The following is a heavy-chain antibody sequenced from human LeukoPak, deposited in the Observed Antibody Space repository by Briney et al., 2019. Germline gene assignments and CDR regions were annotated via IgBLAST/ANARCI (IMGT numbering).Heavy chain of an antibody. D-gene: IGHD5-24*01. CDR3: AKTLEMATIGDY. Sequence: PGGSLRLSCAASGFTFSSYGMHWVRQAPRKGLEWVTFIRYDGSKKYYADSVKGRFTISRDNSKSTLYLQMNSLRAEDTAVYYCAKTLEMATIGDYWGQGTLVTVSS. CDR1: GFTFSSYG. V-gene: IGHV3-30*02. CDR2: IRYDGSKK. J-gene: IGHJ4*02.